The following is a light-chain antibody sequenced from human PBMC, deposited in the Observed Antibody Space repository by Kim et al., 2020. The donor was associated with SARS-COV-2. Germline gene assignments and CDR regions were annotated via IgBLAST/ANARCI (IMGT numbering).Light chain of an antibody. CDR3: MQALQTTWT. V-gene: IGKV2-28*01. J-gene: IGKJ1*01. CDR2: LGS. Sequence: PASISCRSSQSLLHSNGYNYLDWYLQKPGQSPQLLIYLGSNRASGVPDRFSGSGSGTDFTLKISRVEAEDVEVYYCMQALQTTWTFGQGTKVDIK. CDR1: QSLLHSNGYNY.